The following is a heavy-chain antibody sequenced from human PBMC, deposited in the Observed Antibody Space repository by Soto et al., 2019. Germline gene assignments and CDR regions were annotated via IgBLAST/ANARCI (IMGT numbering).Heavy chain of an antibody. Sequence: SETLSLTCTVSGGSLSHYYWSWIRQSPGKGLEWIGYAYYSGSTDYNPSLKSRVTMSVDTSKNQVSLKRNSVTTADTAVYYCARDLSTFGGGGTGEVKENWFDPWGPGTLVTVSS. CDR3: ARDLSTFGGGGTGEVKENWFDP. D-gene: IGHD3-16*01. J-gene: IGHJ5*02. V-gene: IGHV4-59*01. CDR2: AYYSGST. CDR1: GGSLSHYY.